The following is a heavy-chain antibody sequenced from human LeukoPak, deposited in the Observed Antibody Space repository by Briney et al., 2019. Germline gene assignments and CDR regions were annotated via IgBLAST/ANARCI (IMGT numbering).Heavy chain of an antibody. J-gene: IGHJ4*02. CDR2: IYYSGST. Sequence: SETLSLTCTVSGGSISSSTYYWGWIRQPPGKGLEWIGSIYYSGSTYYNPSLKSRVTISVGTSKNQFSLKLSSVTAADTAVYYCARHPIYGDYASMRYYFDYWGQGTLVTVSS. D-gene: IGHD4-17*01. CDR3: ARHPIYGDYASMRYYFDY. V-gene: IGHV4-39*01. CDR1: GGSISSSTYY.